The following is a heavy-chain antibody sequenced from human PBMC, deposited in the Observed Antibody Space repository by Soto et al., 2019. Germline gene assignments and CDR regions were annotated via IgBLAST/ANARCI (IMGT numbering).Heavy chain of an antibody. CDR3: ARRGCTNGVCFSEYYYYYGMDV. D-gene: IGHD2-8*01. V-gene: IGHV3-33*01. CDR1: GFTFSSYG. CDR2: IWYDGSNK. J-gene: IGHJ6*02. Sequence: QVQLVESGGGVVQPGRSLRLSCAASGFTFSSYGMHWVRQAPGKGLEWVAVIWYDGSNKYYADSVKGRFTISRDNSKNTLYLQMNSLRAEDTAVYFCARRGCTNGVCFSEYYYYYGMDVWGQGTTVTVSS.